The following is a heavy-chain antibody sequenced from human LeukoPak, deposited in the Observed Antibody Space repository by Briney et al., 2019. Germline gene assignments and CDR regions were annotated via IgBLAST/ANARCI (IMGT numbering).Heavy chain of an antibody. Sequence: SETLSLTCTVSGGSISSYYWSWIRQPPGKGLEWIGYIHYSGSTNYNPSLKSRVTMSVDTSKNQFSLKLTSVTAADTAVYYCARHIGSGWYDYWGQGTLVTVSS. D-gene: IGHD6-19*01. CDR1: GGSISSYY. CDR3: ARHIGSGWYDY. V-gene: IGHV4-59*08. J-gene: IGHJ4*02. CDR2: IHYSGST.